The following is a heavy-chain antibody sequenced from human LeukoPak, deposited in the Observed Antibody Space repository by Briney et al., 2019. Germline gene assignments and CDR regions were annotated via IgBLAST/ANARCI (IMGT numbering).Heavy chain of an antibody. V-gene: IGHV1-69*04. CDR1: RGTFSSYA. CDR3: ARGSLLERRIGVRGMDV. Sequence: ASVKVSCKASRGTFSSYAISWVRQAPGQGLEWMGRIIPIHGIANYAQKFQGRVTITADKYTSTAYMELSSLRSEDTAVYYCARGSLLERRIGVRGMDVWGQGTTVTVYS. J-gene: IGHJ6*02. D-gene: IGHD1-1*01. CDR2: IIPIHGIA.